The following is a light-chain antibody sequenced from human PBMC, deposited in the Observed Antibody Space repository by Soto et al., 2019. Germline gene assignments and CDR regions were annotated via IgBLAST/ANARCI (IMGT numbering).Light chain of an antibody. CDR2: YTS. Sequence: EIVLTQSPATLSSSQGETVTLSCRASQYVGTRLAWYQHKPGQAPRLLIYYTSNRATGIPARFSGSGSGTDFTLTINSLAPEDFAIYYCHQRQSWPRTFGQGTKVDIK. J-gene: IGKJ1*01. CDR3: HQRQSWPRT. V-gene: IGKV3-11*01. CDR1: QYVGTR.